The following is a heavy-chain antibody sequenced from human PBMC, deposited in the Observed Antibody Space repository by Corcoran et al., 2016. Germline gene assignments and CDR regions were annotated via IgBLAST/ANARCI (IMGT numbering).Heavy chain of an antibody. Sequence: EVQLVESGGGLIQPGGSLRLSCAASGFTVSSNYMSWVRQAPGKGQEWVSVIYSGGSTYYADSVKGRFTISRDNSKNTLYLQMNSLRAEDTAVYYCARHRLFVEWTRGGMDVWGQGTTVTVSS. CDR3: ARHRLFVEWTRGGMDV. D-gene: IGHD3-3*01. J-gene: IGHJ6*02. CDR2: IYSGGST. V-gene: IGHV3-53*01. CDR1: GFTVSSNY.